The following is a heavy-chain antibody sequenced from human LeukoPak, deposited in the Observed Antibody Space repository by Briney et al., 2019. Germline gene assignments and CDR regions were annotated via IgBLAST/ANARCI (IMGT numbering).Heavy chain of an antibody. CDR2: INTYNGNT. V-gene: IGHV1-18*01. D-gene: IGHD2-8*01. Sequence: GASVKVSCKASGYTFTTYGISWVRQAPGQGLEWMGWINTYNGNTNYAEKLQGRVTMTTDTSTSTAYMELSSLRSEDTAVYYCARARGYCTNDVCSDFDYWGQGTLVTVSS. J-gene: IGHJ4*02. CDR3: ARARGYCTNDVCSDFDY. CDR1: GYTFTTYG.